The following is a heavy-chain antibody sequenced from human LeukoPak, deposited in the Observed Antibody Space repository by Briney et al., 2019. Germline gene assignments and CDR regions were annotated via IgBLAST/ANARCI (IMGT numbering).Heavy chain of an antibody. V-gene: IGHV1-18*04. Sequence: ASLKVSCKASGYTFTTYGISWVRQAPGQGLEWMGWINAYNGNTNYAQKLQGRVTMTTDTSTNTAYMELRSLRSDDTAVYYCARTAVVPAAVDYWGQGTLVTVSS. CDR3: ARTAVVPAAVDY. D-gene: IGHD2-2*01. CDR2: INAYNGNT. J-gene: IGHJ4*02. CDR1: GYTFTTYG.